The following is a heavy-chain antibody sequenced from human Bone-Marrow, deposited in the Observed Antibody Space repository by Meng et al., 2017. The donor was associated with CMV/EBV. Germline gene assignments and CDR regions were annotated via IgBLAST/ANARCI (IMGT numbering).Heavy chain of an antibody. J-gene: IGHJ4*02. CDR1: GGSISSYY. D-gene: IGHD7-27*01. CDR2: IYYSGST. CDR3: ARLNWGRYYFDY. Sequence: GSLRLSCTVSGGSISSYYWSWIRQPPGKGLEWIGYIYYSGSTNYNPSLKSRVTISVDTSKNHFSLKPSSVTAADTAAYYCARLNWGRYYFDYWGQGRLVTVSS. V-gene: IGHV4-59*01.